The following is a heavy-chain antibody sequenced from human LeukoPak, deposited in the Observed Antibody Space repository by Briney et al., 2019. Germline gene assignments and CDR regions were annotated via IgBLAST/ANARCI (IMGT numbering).Heavy chain of an antibody. CDR2: INTNTGNP. CDR1: GYTFTSYA. Sequence: APVKVSCKASGYTFTSYAMNWVRQAPGQGLEWMGWINTNTGNPTYAQGFTGRFVFSLDTSVSTAYLQISSLKAEDTAVYYCAREWEETYYYYYGMDVWGQGTTVTVSS. J-gene: IGHJ6*02. V-gene: IGHV7-4-1*02. CDR3: AREWEETYYYYYGMDV. D-gene: IGHD1-26*01.